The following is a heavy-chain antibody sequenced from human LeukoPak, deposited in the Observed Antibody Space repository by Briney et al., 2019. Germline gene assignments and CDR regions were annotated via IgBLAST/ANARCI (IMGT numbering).Heavy chain of an antibody. J-gene: IGHJ4*02. V-gene: IGHV3-23*01. D-gene: IGHD6-19*01. CDR2: ISGSGGST. CDR3: AREAVAGFAYYFDY. Sequence: PGGSLRLSCAASGFTFSSYGMSWVRQAPGKGLEWVSAISGSGGSTYYADSVKGRFTISRDNTNNILYLQLKSPRVDDTAVYYCAREAVAGFAYYFDYWGQGSLVTVSS. CDR1: GFTFSSYG.